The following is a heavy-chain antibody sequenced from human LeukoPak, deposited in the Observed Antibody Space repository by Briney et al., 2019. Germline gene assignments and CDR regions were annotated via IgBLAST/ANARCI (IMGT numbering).Heavy chain of an antibody. J-gene: IGHJ4*02. CDR2: ISSSGSTI. V-gene: IGHV3-11*04. Sequence: PGGSLRLSCAASGFTFSDYYMSWIRQAPGKGLEWVSYISSSGSTIYYADSVKGRFTISRDNAKDTLYLHMNSLTAEDTAVYYCARGAKWAYYFDYWGQETLVTVSS. D-gene: IGHD1-26*01. CDR1: GFTFSDYY. CDR3: ARGAKWAYYFDY.